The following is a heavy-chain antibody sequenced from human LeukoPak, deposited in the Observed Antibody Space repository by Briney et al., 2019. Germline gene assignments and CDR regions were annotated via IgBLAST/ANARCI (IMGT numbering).Heavy chain of an antibody. Sequence: SETLSLTCAVYGGSFSGYYWSWIRQPPGKGLEWIGEINHSGSTNYNPSLKSRVTISVDTSKNQFSPKLNSVTAADTAVYYCARDIDETAMVFKSFDNWGQGTLVTVSS. D-gene: IGHD5-18*01. J-gene: IGHJ4*02. CDR2: INHSGST. V-gene: IGHV4-34*01. CDR3: ARDIDETAMVFKSFDN. CDR1: GGSFSGYY.